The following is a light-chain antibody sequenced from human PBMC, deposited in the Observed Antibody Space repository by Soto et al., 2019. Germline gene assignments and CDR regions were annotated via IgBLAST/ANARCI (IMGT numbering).Light chain of an antibody. J-gene: IGKJ1*01. V-gene: IGKV4-1*01. Sequence: DIVMTQSPDSLAVSLGERATINCKSSQSVLSSSNNKNCLAWYQQKSGQPPKLLIYWASTRESGVPDRFSGSGSGTDFTLTISSLQAEDVAAYYCQHYYTIPWTFVQGTKVDIK. CDR1: QSVLSSSNNKNC. CDR3: QHYYTIPWT. CDR2: WAS.